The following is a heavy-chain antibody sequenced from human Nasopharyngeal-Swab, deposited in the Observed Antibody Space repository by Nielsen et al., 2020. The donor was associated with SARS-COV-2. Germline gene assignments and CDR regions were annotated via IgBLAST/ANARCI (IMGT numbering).Heavy chain of an antibody. CDR1: GYTFTSNV. J-gene: IGHJ4*02. CDR3: ARENQEYANIWIDY. V-gene: IGHV7-4-1*02. CDR2: ISTKTGAP. D-gene: IGHD1-1*01. Sequence: ASVKVSCKASGYTFTSNVLNWVRRAPAQGPEYIGWISTKTGAPTYAQAFTGRFVISLDTPVSTTYLQISSLKADDTAVYYCARENQEYANIWIDYWGQGTQVTVSS.